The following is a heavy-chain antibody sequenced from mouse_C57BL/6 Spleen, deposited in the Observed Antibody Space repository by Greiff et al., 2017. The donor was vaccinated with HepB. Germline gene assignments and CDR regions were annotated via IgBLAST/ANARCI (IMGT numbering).Heavy chain of an antibody. D-gene: IGHD1-1*01. CDR3: ARDTTVVSYWYFDV. J-gene: IGHJ1*03. V-gene: IGHV1-20*01. CDR2: INPYNGDT. Sequence: VQLKESGPELVKPGDSVKISCKASGYSFTGYFMNWVMQSHGKSLEWIGRINPYNGDTFYNQKFKGKATLTVDKSSSTAHMELRSLTSEDSAVYYCARDTTVVSYWYFDVWGTGTTVTVSS. CDR1: GYSFTGYF.